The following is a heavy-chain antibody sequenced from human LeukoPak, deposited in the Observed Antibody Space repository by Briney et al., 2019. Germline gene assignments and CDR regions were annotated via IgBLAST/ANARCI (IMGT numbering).Heavy chain of an antibody. CDR1: GYTFTSYG. J-gene: IGHJ5*02. Sequence: ASMKVSCKASGYTFTSYGISWVRQAPGQGLEWMGWISAYNGNTNYAQKLQGRVTMTTDTSTSTAYMELRSLRSDDTAVYYCARDLGLCSGGSCYSFDPWGQGTLVTVSS. CDR2: ISAYNGNT. V-gene: IGHV1-18*01. CDR3: ARDLGLCSGGSCYSFDP. D-gene: IGHD2-15*01.